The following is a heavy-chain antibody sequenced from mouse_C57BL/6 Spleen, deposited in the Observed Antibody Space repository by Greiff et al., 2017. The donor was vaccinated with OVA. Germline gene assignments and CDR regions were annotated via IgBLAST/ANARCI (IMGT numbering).Heavy chain of an antibody. CDR1: GFSLTSYG. J-gene: IGHJ2*01. V-gene: IGHV2-2*01. D-gene: IGHD1-1*02. CDR2: IWSGGST. CDR3: ARMGYGGSGSYFDY. Sequence: VQLVESGPGLVQPSQSLSITCTVSGFSLTSYGVHWVRQSPGKGLEWLGVIWSGGSTDYNAAFISRLSISKDNSKSQVFFKMNSLQADDTAIYYCARMGYGGSGSYFDYWGQGTTLTVSS.